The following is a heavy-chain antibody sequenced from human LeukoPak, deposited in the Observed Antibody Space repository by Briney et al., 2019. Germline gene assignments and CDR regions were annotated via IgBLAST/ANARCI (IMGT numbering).Heavy chain of an antibody. CDR1: GFTFSSYA. CDR3: AKDVTPGSWDYDSSGYYLDFDY. J-gene: IGHJ4*02. V-gene: IGHV3-23*01. D-gene: IGHD3-22*01. CDR2: ISGSGGST. Sequence: PGGSLRLSCAASGFTFSSYAMSWVRQAPGKGLEWVSAISGSGGSTYYADSVKGRFTISRDNSKNTLYLQMNSLRAEDTAVYYCAKDVTPGSWDYDSSGYYLDFDYWGQGTLVTVSS.